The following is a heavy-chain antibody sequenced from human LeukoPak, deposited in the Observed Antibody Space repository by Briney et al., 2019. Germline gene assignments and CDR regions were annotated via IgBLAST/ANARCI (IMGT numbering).Heavy chain of an antibody. CDR2: FHTSGST. V-gene: IGHV4-61*02. Sequence: PSETLSLTCTVSGGSTSSGNYYWNWLRQPAGKGLEWIGRFHTSGSTKYNPSLKSRVTISVDTSKNQFSLKLSSVTAADTAVYYCAKERGSAYAGYYYYYYMDVWGKGTTVTVSS. J-gene: IGHJ6*03. CDR3: AKERGSAYAGYYYYYYMDV. CDR1: GGSTSSGNYY. D-gene: IGHD2-2*01.